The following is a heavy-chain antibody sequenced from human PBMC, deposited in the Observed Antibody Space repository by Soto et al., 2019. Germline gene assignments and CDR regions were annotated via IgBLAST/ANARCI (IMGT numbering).Heavy chain of an antibody. Sequence: ASESLSLTCAGSGVSISSYYWSWIRQPPGKGLEWIGYIYYSGSTNYNPALKSRVTISVDTSKIQFSLKLSSVTAADTAVYYCARGRIVGATTNGFDPWGQGTLVTVSS. CDR3: ARGRIVGATTNGFDP. D-gene: IGHD1-26*01. V-gene: IGHV4-59*01. CDR2: IYYSGST. CDR1: GVSISSYY. J-gene: IGHJ5*02.